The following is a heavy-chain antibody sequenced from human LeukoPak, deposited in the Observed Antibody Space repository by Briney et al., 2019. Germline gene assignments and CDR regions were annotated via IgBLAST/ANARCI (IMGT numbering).Heavy chain of an antibody. V-gene: IGHV1-69*13. J-gene: IGHJ4*02. D-gene: IGHD2-2*01. CDR3: ARDNEDCSSTSCYAGPVLDY. Sequence: ASVKVSCKASGGTFSSYAISWVRQAPGQGLEWMGGIIPIVGTANCAQKFQGRVTITADESTSTAYMEMSSLRSEDTAVYYCARDNEDCSSTSCYAGPVLDYWGQGTLVTVSS. CDR2: IIPIVGTA. CDR1: GGTFSSYA.